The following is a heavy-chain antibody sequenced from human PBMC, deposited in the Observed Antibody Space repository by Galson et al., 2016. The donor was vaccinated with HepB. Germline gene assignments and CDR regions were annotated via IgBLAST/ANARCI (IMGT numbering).Heavy chain of an antibody. V-gene: IGHV4-4*01. D-gene: IGHD2-21*02. J-gene: IGHJ4*02. CDR1: GGSISSGNW. CDR2: IYHSGST. Sequence: ETLSLTCAVSGGSISSGNWWSWVRQPPGKGLEWVGEIYHSGSTNYNPSLESRVTIPVDTSKNQFSLRLTSVSAADTAVYFCARAVVTSTYSYYFDYWGQGILVTVSS. CDR3: ARAVVTSTYSYYFDY.